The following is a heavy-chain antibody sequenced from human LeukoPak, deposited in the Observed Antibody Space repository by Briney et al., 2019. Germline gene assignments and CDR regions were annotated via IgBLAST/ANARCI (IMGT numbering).Heavy chain of an antibody. J-gene: IGHJ4*02. D-gene: IGHD3-10*01. CDR3: ATGNYYGSGSYSPIDY. V-gene: IGHV1-18*01. Sequence: GASVKVSCKASGYTFTSYGISWVRQAPGQGLEWMGWISAYNGNTNYAQKLQGRVTMTTDTSTSTAYMELSSLRSEDTAVYYCATGNYYGSGSYSPIDYWGQGTLVTVSS. CDR1: GYTFTSYG. CDR2: ISAYNGNT.